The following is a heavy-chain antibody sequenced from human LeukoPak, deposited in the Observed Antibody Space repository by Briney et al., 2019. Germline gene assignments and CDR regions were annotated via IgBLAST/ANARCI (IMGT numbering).Heavy chain of an antibody. CDR3: AKDMYYFDY. CDR2: ISGSGGST. D-gene: IGHD3-10*02. J-gene: IGHJ4*02. Sequence: PGGSLRLSCAASGFTFSSYAMNWVRQAPGKGLGWVSTISGSGGSTYYADSVKGRFTISRDNSKNTLYLQMNSLRAEDTAVYYRAKDMYYFDYWGQGTLVTVSS. CDR1: GFTFSSYA. V-gene: IGHV3-23*01.